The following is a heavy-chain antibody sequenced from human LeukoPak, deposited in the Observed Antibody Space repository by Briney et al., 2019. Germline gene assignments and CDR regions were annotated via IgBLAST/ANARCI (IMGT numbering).Heavy chain of an antibody. CDR1: GYTLTELS. CDR2: FDPEDGET. V-gene: IGHV1-24*01. Sequence: ASVKVSCKVSGYTLTELSMHWVRQAPGKGLEWMGGFDPEDGETIYAQKFQGRVTMTEDTSTDTAYMELSSLRSEDTAVYYCATAAVTSTHLELDYWGQGTLVTVSS. CDR3: ATAAVTSTHLELDY. J-gene: IGHJ4*02. D-gene: IGHD4-17*01.